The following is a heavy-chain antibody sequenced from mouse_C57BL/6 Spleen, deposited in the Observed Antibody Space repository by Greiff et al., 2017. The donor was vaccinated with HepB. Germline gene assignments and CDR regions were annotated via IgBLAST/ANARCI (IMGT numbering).Heavy chain of an antibody. J-gene: IGHJ3*01. V-gene: IGHV1-50*01. D-gene: IGHD2-2*01. Sequence: VQLQQPGAELVKPGASVKLSCKASGYTFTSYWMQWVKQRPGQGLEWIGEIDPSDSYTNYNQKFKGKATLTVDTSSSTAYIQLSSLTSEDSAVYYCASPYGYDEGGFAYWGQGTLVTVSA. CDR1: GYTFTSYW. CDR3: ASPYGYDEGGFAY. CDR2: IDPSDSYT.